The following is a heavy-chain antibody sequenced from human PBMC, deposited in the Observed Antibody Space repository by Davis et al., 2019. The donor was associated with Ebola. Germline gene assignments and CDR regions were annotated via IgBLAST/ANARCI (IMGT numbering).Heavy chain of an antibody. CDR2: INPNSGGT. Sequence: AASVKVSCKASGYTFTGYYMHWVRQAPGQGLEWMGWINPNSGGTNYAQKFQGWVTMTRDTSISTAYMELSRLRSDDTAVYYCASHRLGYCSGGSCYYWFDPWDQGTLVTVSS. D-gene: IGHD2-15*01. CDR1: GYTFTGYY. CDR3: ASHRLGYCSGGSCYYWFDP. J-gene: IGHJ5*02. V-gene: IGHV1-2*04.